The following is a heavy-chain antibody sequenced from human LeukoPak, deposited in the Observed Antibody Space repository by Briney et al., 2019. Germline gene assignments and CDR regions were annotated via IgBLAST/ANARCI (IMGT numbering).Heavy chain of an antibody. D-gene: IGHD2-2*01. J-gene: IGHJ4*02. CDR2: ISYDGSNK. CDR3: AKDSIVVVPAAPGDY. Sequence: TGGSLRLSCAASGFTFSSYGMHWVRQAPGKGLEWVAVISYDGSNKYYADSVKGRFTISGDNSKNTLYLQMNSLRAEDTAVYYCAKDSIVVVPAAPGDYWGQGTLVTVSS. CDR1: GFTFSSYG. V-gene: IGHV3-30*18.